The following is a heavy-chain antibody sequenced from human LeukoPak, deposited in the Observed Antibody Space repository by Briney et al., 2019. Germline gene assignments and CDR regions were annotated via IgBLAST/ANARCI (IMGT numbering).Heavy chain of an antibody. J-gene: IGHJ4*02. CDR3: ARGYYGSGSYYTFDY. V-gene: IGHV3-20*04. CDR1: GFTFGDYG. Sequence: GGSLRLSCAASGFTFGDYGMSWVRQAPGKGLGWVSGINWNGGSTGYADSVKGRFTISRDNAKNSLYLQMNSLRAEDTALYYCARGYYGSGSYYTFDYWGQGTLVTVSS. D-gene: IGHD3-10*01. CDR2: INWNGGST.